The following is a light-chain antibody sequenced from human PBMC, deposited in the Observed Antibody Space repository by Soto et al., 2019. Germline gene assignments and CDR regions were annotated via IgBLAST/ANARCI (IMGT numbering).Light chain of an antibody. CDR1: QSVGSTY. CDR3: QQYNKGPRT. Sequence: VLTQSPGTLSLSPGERATLSCRASQSVGSTYLAWYQQKPGQAPRLLIFGASSRATGIPDRFSGSGSGTEFTLTISSLQSEDFAVYYCQQYNKGPRTFGQGTKVDIK. CDR2: GAS. J-gene: IGKJ1*01. V-gene: IGKV3-20*01.